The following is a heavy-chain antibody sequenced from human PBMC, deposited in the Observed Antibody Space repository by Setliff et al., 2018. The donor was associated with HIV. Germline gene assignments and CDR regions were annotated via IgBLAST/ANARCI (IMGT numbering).Heavy chain of an antibody. V-gene: IGHV3-43*01. Sequence: HPGVSLRLSCAASGFTFDDYTMHWVRQAPGKGLEWVSLISWDGGSTYYADSVKGRFTISRDNSKNSLYLQMNSLRTEDTALYYCAKESGYCSGGSCYSFRYFDLWGRGTLVTVSS. CDR2: ISWDGGST. CDR1: GFTFDDYT. D-gene: IGHD2-15*01. CDR3: AKESGYCSGGSCYSFRYFDL. J-gene: IGHJ2*01.